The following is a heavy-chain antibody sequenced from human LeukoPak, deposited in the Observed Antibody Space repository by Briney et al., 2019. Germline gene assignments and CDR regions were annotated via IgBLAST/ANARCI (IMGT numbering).Heavy chain of an antibody. CDR1: DGSINSGYYY. CDR3: ARAQGTGLVDY. V-gene: IGHV4-39*07. Sequence: SETLSLTCSVSDGSINSGYYYWAWIRQPPGKGPEWIGSIYYSGTTYPNPSLKSRVTISVDTSKNQFSLKLNSVTAADTAMYYCARAQGTGLVDYWGQGTPITVSS. CDR2: IYYSGTT. D-gene: IGHD2-8*02. J-gene: IGHJ4*02.